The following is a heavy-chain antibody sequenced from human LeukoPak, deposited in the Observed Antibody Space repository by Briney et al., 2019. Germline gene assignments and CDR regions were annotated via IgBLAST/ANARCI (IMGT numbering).Heavy chain of an antibody. D-gene: IGHD3-22*01. J-gene: IGHJ5*02. V-gene: IGHV3-23*01. CDR1: GFIFNNYG. CDR3: AKGGSGYFADL. CDR2: ISNDGGGT. Sequence: GSLRLSCAASGFIFNNYGLIWVRQAPGKGLQWVSAISNDGGGTTYADFVKGRFTISRDNSKNTLFLQMNSLRAEDTALYYCAKGGSGYFADLWGQGTLVTVSS.